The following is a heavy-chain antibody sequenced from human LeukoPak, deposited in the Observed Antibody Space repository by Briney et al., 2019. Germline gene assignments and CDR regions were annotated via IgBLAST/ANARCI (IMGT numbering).Heavy chain of an antibody. CDR1: GFTFSNAL. Sequence: GGSLRLSCAASGFTFSNALMNWVRQAPGKGLEWVGRIKSKTDGGTTDYAASVKGRFTISRDDSKNTLYLQLNSLKTEDAAVYYCTTGHNSALPNWGQGTLVTVSS. CDR3: TTGHNSALPN. J-gene: IGHJ4*02. V-gene: IGHV3-15*07. D-gene: IGHD2/OR15-2a*01. CDR2: IKSKTDGGTT.